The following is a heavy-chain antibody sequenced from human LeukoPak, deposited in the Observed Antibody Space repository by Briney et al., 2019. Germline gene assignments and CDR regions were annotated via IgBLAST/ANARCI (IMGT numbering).Heavy chain of an antibody. CDR3: ARDGIAAASNWFDP. CDR1: GGSISSYY. CDR2: IYTSGST. Sequence: SETLSLTCTVSGGSISSYYWSWIRQPAGKGLEWIGRIYTSGSTNYNPSLKSRVTMSVDTPKNQFSLKLSSVTAADTAVYYCARDGIAAASNWFDPWGQGTLVTVSS. D-gene: IGHD6-13*01. V-gene: IGHV4-4*07. J-gene: IGHJ5*02.